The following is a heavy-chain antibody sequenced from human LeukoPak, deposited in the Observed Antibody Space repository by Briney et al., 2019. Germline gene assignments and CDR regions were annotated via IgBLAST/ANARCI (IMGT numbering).Heavy chain of an antibody. V-gene: IGHV3-33*01. CDR2: IWYDGSKE. CDR3: AREYYDILTGNWQGYFDN. D-gene: IGHD3-9*01. CDR1: GFTFSTYG. Sequence: PGGSLRLSCAASGFTFSTYGMHWVRQAPGKGLEWVAVIWYDGSKEYYADSVKGRLTISRDNSKNTLYLQLNSVRAEDTAVYYCAREYYDILTGNWQGYFDNWGQGTLVTVSS. J-gene: IGHJ4*02.